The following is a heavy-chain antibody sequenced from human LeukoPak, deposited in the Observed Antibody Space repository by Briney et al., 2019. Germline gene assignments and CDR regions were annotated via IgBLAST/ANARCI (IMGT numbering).Heavy chain of an antibody. CDR2: ISGSGGST. D-gene: IGHD3-3*01. J-gene: IGHJ6*03. CDR3: ARDRRYDFWSGYPYYYYYYMDV. V-gene: IGHV3-23*01. Sequence: SGGSLRLSCTASGFTFSSYAMSWVRQAPGKGLEWGSAISGSGGSTYYADSVKGRFTISRDNSKNTLYLQMNSLRAEDTAVYYCARDRRYDFWSGYPYYYYYYMDVWGKGTTVTVSS. CDR1: GFTFSSYA.